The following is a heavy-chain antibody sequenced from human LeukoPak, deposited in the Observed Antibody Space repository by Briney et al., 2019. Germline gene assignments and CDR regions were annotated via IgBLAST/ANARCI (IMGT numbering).Heavy chain of an antibody. CDR1: GFTFSSYA. J-gene: IGHJ6*02. CDR2: ISYDGSNK. Sequence: GGSLRLSCAASGFTFSSYAMPWVRQAPGKGLEWVAVISYDGSNKYYADSVKGRFTISRDNSKNTLYLQMNSLRAEDTAVYYCARDRGRYNWSYFQYYYYGMDVWGQGTTVTVSS. D-gene: IGHD1-7*01. V-gene: IGHV3-30-3*01. CDR3: ARDRGRYNWSYFQYYYYGMDV.